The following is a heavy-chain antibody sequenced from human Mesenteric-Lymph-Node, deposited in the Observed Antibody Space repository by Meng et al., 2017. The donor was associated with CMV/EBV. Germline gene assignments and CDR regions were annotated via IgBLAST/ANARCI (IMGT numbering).Heavy chain of an antibody. J-gene: IGHJ4*02. CDR1: GGSFSGYY. V-gene: IGHV4-34*01. D-gene: IGHD4-23*01. CDR3: ARHQRWLKSEGGFNY. CDR2: INHSGST. Sequence: GQLQQWGAGRLKPSETLSLTCAVYGGSFSGYYWSWIRQPPGKGLEWIGEINHSGSTNYNPSLKSRVTISVDTSKNQFSLKLSSVTAADTAVYYCARHQRWLKSEGGFNYWGQGTLVTVSS.